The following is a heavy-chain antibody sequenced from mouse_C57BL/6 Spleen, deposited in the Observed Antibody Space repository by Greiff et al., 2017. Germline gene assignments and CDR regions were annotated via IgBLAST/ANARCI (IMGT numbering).Heavy chain of an antibody. J-gene: IGHJ2*01. CDR3: ARVTAQALFDY. V-gene: IGHV1-26*01. D-gene: IGHD3-2*02. CDR2: INPNNGGT. Sequence: EVQLQQSGPELVKPGASVKISCKASGYTFTDYYMNWVKQSHGKSLEWIGDINPNNGGTSYNQKFKGKATLTVVKSSSTAYMELRSLTSEDSAVYYCARVTAQALFDYWGQGTTLTVSS. CDR1: GYTFTDYY.